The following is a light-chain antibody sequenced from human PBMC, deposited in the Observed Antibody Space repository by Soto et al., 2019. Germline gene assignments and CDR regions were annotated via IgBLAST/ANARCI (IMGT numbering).Light chain of an antibody. CDR2: GAS. Sequence: EIVLTQSPGTLSLSPVERATLSCRASQSVDSNLAWYRQKPGQAPRLLIYGASARATGIPARFSGSGSGTEFTLTISGLQSEDFAVYYCQQYNNWPPITFGQGTRLEI. V-gene: IGKV3-15*01. CDR3: QQYNNWPPIT. CDR1: QSVDSN. J-gene: IGKJ5*01.